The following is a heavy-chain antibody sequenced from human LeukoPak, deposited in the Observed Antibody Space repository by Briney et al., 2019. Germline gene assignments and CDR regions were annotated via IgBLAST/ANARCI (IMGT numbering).Heavy chain of an antibody. CDR2: IGIDSGNT. J-gene: IGHJ4*02. Sequence: PGGSLRLSCTASGFPFIEYSMNWVRQAPGKGLEWISYIGIDSGNTKYADSVRGRFTISADKAKNSLYLQMSSLRAEDTAVYYCARDHNYAFDNWGQGTLVSVAS. CDR1: GFPFIEYS. V-gene: IGHV3-48*01. CDR3: ARDHNYAFDN. D-gene: IGHD1-1*01.